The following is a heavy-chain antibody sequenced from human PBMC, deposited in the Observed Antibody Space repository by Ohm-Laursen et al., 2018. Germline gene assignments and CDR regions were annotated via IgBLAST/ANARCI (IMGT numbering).Heavy chain of an antibody. V-gene: IGHV3-11*01. J-gene: IGHJ4*02. Sequence: SLRLSCSASEFTFINAWLTWVRQAPGKGLEWVSYISSGGSTIYYADSVKGRFTISRDNAKNSLYLQMNSLRAGDTAVYYCAGLAGGYHYFNYWGQGTLVTVSS. CDR1: EFTFINAW. CDR2: ISSGGSTI. CDR3: AGLAGGYHYFNY. D-gene: IGHD6-13*01.